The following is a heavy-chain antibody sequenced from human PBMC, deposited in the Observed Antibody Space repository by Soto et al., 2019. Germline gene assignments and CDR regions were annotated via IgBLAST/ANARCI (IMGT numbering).Heavy chain of an antibody. Sequence: ASVKVSCKASGYTFTGYYMHWVRQAPGQGLEWMGWINPNSGGTNYAQKFQGRVTMTRDTSISTAYMELSRLRSDDTAVYYCARARRGTYYDTQGPYFQHWGQGTLVTVSS. J-gene: IGHJ1*01. CDR1: GYTFTGYY. D-gene: IGHD3-22*01. V-gene: IGHV1-2*02. CDR2: INPNSGGT. CDR3: ARARRGTYYDTQGPYFQH.